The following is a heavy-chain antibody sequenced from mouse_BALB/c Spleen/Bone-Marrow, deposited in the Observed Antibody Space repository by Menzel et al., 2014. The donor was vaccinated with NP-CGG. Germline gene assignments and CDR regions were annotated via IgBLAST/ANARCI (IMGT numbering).Heavy chain of an antibody. CDR1: GFSLTSYG. J-gene: IGHJ4*01. V-gene: IGHV2-9*02. D-gene: IGHD1-1*01. Sequence: QVQLQQSGLGLVAPSQSLSISCTVSGFSLTSYGVHWVRQPPGQGLEWLGVIWAGGSTNYNSALMSRLSINKDNSKSQVFLKMNSLQTDDTAMYYCAREGRGYYGSSGAAMDYWDQGTTVTVSS. CDR3: AREGRGYYGSSGAAMDY. CDR2: IWAGGST.